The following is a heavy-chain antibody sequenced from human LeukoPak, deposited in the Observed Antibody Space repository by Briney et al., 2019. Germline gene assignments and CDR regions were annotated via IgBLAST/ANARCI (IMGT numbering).Heavy chain of an antibody. Sequence: GGSLRLSCAASGFTFSSYWVSWVRQAPGKGLEWVANIKQDGSEKYYVDSVKGRFTISRDNAKNSLYLQMNSLRAEDTAVYYCARDVGPYYYDGGFDYWGQGTLVTVSS. CDR1: GFTFSSYW. V-gene: IGHV3-7*01. CDR2: IKQDGSEK. D-gene: IGHD3-22*01. J-gene: IGHJ4*02. CDR3: ARDVGPYYYDGGFDY.